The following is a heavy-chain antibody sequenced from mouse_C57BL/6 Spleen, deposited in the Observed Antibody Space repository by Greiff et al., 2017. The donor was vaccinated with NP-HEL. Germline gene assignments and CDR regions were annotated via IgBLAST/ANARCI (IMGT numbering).Heavy chain of an antibody. J-gene: IGHJ4*01. V-gene: IGHV5-16*01. D-gene: IGHD2-5*01. CDR1: GFTFSDYY. Sequence: EVQLLESEGDLVQPGSTVKLSCTASGFTFSDYYMDWVHQLPERGLEWVANINYDGSSTYYLDSLKSRVSISGDNAKNILYLQMSSLKSEDTATYYCARSKRGYYYAMDYWGQGTSVTVSS. CDR2: INYDGSST. CDR3: ARSKRGYYYAMDY.